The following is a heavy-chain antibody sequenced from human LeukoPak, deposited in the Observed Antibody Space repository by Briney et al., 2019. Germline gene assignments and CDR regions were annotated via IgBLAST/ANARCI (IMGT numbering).Heavy chain of an antibody. CDR3: AKSVVAATAIFDY. CDR1: GFTFSSYA. D-gene: IGHD2-15*01. J-gene: IGHJ4*02. CDR2: ISGSGGST. V-gene: IGHV3-23*01. Sequence: TGGSLRLSCAASGFTFSSYAMSWVRQAPGKGLEWVSAISGSGGSTNYADSVKGRFTISRDNSKNTLYLQMNSLRAEDTAVYYCAKSVVAATAIFDYWGQGTLVTVSS.